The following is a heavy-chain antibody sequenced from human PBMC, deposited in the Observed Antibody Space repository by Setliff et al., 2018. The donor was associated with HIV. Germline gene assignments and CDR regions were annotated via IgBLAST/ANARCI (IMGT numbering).Heavy chain of an antibody. V-gene: IGHV1-18*01. CDR3: ATAKEHWLSEGGFDY. CDR1: GYTFTSYG. D-gene: IGHD6-19*01. J-gene: IGHJ4*02. CDR2: ISGYNGNT. Sequence: GASVKVSCKASGYTFTSYGISWVRQAPGQGLEWMGWISGYNGNTNYAQKLQGRVTMTIDTPTSTAYMELSSLTSDDTAVYYCATAKEHWLSEGGFDYWGQGTLVTVSS.